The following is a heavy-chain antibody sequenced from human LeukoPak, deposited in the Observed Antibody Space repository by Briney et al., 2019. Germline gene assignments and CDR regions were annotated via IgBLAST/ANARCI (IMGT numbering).Heavy chain of an antibody. CDR1: GGTFSSYA. Sequence: SVKVSCKASGGTFSSYAISWVRQAPGQGLERMGGIIPIFGTANYAQKFQGRVTITADKSTSTAYMELSSLRSEDTAVYYCAGGSGSYSDAFDIWGQGTMVTVSS. CDR2: IIPIFGTA. V-gene: IGHV1-69*06. CDR3: AGGSGSYSDAFDI. J-gene: IGHJ3*02. D-gene: IGHD3-10*01.